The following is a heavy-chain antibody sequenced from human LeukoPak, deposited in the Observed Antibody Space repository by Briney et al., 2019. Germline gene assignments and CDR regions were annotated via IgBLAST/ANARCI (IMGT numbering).Heavy chain of an antibody. V-gene: IGHV3-13*04. Sequence: GGPLRLSCAASGFTYSSYGVHWVRQATEKGLEWVSAIGTSGDTYFPGSVKGRLTISREHCNNSLYLPIKSLTGGDTAAYLCSRVGSSGWPNYFDSWGQGTLVTVSS. CDR2: IGTSGDT. J-gene: IGHJ4*02. CDR3: SRVGSSGWPNYFDS. CDR1: GFTYSSYG. D-gene: IGHD6-19*01.